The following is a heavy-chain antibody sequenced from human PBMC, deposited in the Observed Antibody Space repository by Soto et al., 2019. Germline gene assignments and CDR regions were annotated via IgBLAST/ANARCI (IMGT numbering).Heavy chain of an antibody. CDR1: GGTFNSHT. Sequence: QVQLVQSGAEVKKPGSSVKVSCRAPGGTFNSHTITWVRQAPGQGLEWMGGIMPMFGVTNYARKFQGRLTMTANESTTTGYKEVSGLTSEDTAVYYCAGEGVTSSMSLPWMGYHYYGLDVWGQGTTVIVSS. CDR3: AGEGVTSSMSLPWMGYHYYGLDV. CDR2: IMPMFGVT. D-gene: IGHD2-2*01. J-gene: IGHJ6*02. V-gene: IGHV1-69*12.